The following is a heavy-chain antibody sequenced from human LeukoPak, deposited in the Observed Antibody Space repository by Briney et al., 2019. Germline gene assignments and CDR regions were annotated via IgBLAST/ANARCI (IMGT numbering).Heavy chain of an antibody. CDR3: ARDWFGSSWPSVLGY. Sequence: PGGSLRLSCAASGFTFSDYFMTWIRQAPGKGLEWVSYISSSGSNIYYADSVKGRFTISRDNAKNSLFLQMNSLRVEDTAVYYCARDWFGSSWPSVLGYWGQGTLVTVSS. J-gene: IGHJ4*02. CDR2: ISSSGSNI. D-gene: IGHD6-13*01. V-gene: IGHV3-11*01. CDR1: GFTFSDYF.